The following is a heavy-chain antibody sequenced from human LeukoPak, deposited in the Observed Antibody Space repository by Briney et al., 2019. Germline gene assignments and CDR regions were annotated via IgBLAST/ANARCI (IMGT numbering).Heavy chain of an antibody. CDR3: ARMVRGVSVAFDI. V-gene: IGHV1-69*13. CDR2: IIPIFGTA. Sequence: ASVKVSCKASGGTFSSYAISWVRQAPGQGLEWMGGIIPIFGTANCAQKFQGRVTITADESTSTAYMELSSLRSEDTAVYYCARMVRGVSVAFDIWGQGTMVTVSS. D-gene: IGHD3-10*01. J-gene: IGHJ3*02. CDR1: GGTFSSYA.